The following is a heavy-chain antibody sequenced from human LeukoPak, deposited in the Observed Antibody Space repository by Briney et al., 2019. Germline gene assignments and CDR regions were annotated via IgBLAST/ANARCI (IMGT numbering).Heavy chain of an antibody. CDR3: AKDRPIFKD. V-gene: IGHV3-23*01. CDR1: GFTFSSSA. J-gene: IGHJ4*02. Sequence: GGALRLSCADSGFTFSSSAMSWVRQAPARGLEWVSTISGSRVATHYADSVKGRFTISSDNSKNPLYLQMNSLRAEDTAVYYCAKDRPIFKDWGQGTQVSVSS. CDR2: ISGSRVAT.